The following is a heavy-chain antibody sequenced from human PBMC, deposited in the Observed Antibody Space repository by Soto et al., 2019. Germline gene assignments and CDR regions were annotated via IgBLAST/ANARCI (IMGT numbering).Heavy chain of an antibody. CDR2: ISGYNGNT. Sequence: ASVKVSCKASGYTFTSYGISWVRQAPGQGLEWMGWISGYNGNTNYAQKLQGRVTMTTDTSTSTAYMELRSLRSEDTAVYCCATGAWFGDPNAPYNAFDIWGLGTMVTVSS. V-gene: IGHV1-18*01. CDR1: GYTFTSYG. D-gene: IGHD3-10*01. CDR3: ATGAWFGDPNAPYNAFDI. J-gene: IGHJ3*02.